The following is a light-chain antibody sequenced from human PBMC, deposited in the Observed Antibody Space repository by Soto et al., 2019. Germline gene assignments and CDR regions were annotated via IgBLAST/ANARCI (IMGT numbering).Light chain of an antibody. Sequence: EIVMTQSPATLSVSPGERATLSCRASQSVSSNLAGYQQKPGQAPRLLIYGASTRATGIPARFSGSGSGTEFTPTISSLQSEDFAVYYCQQYNNWPRTFGQGTKVEI. J-gene: IGKJ1*01. CDR2: GAS. V-gene: IGKV3-15*01. CDR1: QSVSSN. CDR3: QQYNNWPRT.